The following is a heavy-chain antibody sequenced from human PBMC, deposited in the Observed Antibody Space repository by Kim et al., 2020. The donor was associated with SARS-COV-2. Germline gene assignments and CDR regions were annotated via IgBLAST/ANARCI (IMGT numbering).Heavy chain of an antibody. J-gene: IGHJ6*02. D-gene: IGHD1-7*01. V-gene: IGHV3-23*01. CDR2: ISGSGGST. Sequence: GGSLRLSCAASGFTFSSYAMSWVRQAPGKGLEWVSAISGSGGSTYYADSVKGRFTISRDNSKNTLYLQMNSLRAEDTAVYYCAKVGWNSEVYYGMDVWGQGTTVTVSS. CDR3: AKVGWNSEVYYGMDV. CDR1: GFTFSSYA.